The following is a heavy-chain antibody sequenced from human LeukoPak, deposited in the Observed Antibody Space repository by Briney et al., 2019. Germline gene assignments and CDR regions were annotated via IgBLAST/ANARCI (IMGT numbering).Heavy chain of an antibody. V-gene: IGHV5-51*01. CDR3: ARHTGSDCSSNNCFLDY. CDR1: GYSFTSYW. CDR2: IXPGDXXT. J-gene: IGHJ4*02. Sequence: GESLKISCKGSGYSFTSYWXXXXXXXXXXXXXXXXXIXPGDXXTRYSPSXXXXXXXSADKSISTAYLQWSSLKASDTAMYYCARHTGSDCSSNNCFLDYWGQGTLVTVSS. D-gene: IGHD2-2*01.